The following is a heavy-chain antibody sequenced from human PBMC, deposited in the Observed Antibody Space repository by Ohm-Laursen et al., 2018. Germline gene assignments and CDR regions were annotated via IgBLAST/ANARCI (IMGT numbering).Heavy chain of an antibody. Sequence: SLRLSCAASGFTFADYAIHWVRQAPGKGLEWVSSISWNSGRITYADSVKGRFTISRDNAKNSLSLQMNSLRAEDTAVYYCARAEFSSSWVGTRYYYGMDVWGQGTTVTVSS. CDR2: ISWNSGRI. J-gene: IGHJ6*02. V-gene: IGHV3-9*01. CDR3: ARAEFSSSWVGTRYYYGMDV. D-gene: IGHD6-13*01. CDR1: GFTFADYA.